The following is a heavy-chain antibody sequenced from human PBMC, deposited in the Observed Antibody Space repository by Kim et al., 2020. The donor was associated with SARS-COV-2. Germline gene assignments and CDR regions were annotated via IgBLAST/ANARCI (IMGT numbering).Heavy chain of an antibody. CDR1: GGTFSSYA. V-gene: IGHV1-69*13. CDR2: IIPIFGTA. Sequence: SVKVSCKASGGTFSSYAISWVRQAPGQGLEWMGGIIPIFGTANYAQKFQGRVTITADESTSTAYIELSSLRSEDTAVYYCAREGGNFLAYCGGDCLSPIDYWGKGTLVTVSS. J-gene: IGHJ4*02. CDR3: AREGGNFLAYCGGDCLSPIDY. D-gene: IGHD2-21*02.